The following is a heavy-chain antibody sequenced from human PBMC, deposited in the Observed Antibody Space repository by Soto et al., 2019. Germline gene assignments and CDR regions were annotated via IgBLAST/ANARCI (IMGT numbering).Heavy chain of an antibody. D-gene: IGHD3-16*02. CDR3: ARGFRWGMDV. J-gene: IGHJ6*02. CDR2: INSDASTT. V-gene: IGHV3-74*01. CDR1: GFAISNYW. Sequence: EVQLVESGGGLVQPGGSLRLSCVASGFAISNYWMHWVRQAPGKGLVWVSRINSDASTTDYSDSVKGRFTISRDNAKNTLYLQMDSLRAENKALYYCARGFRWGMDVWGQGTPVTVSS.